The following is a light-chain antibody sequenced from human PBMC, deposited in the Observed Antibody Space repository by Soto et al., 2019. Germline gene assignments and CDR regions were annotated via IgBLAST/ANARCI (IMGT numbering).Light chain of an antibody. J-gene: IGKJ5*01. V-gene: IGKV3-15*01. CDR2: GAS. Sequence: EIVMTQSPATLSVSPGERATLSCRASQSVRNNLAWYQQKPGQAPRLLISGASTRATGIPARFSGSGSGTEFTLTISSLQSEDFAVYYCQQYNDWPPMTFGQGTRLEMK. CDR3: QQYNDWPPMT. CDR1: QSVRNN.